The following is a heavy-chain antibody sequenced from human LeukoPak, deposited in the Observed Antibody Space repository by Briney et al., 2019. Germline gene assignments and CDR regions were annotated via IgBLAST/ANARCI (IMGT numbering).Heavy chain of an antibody. CDR3: ARAATVTNY. V-gene: IGHV1-2*02. CDR2: INPNSGGT. CDR1: GYTFTDYY. Sequence: ASVKVSCMASGYTFTDYYMHWVRQAPGQGLEWMGWINPNSGGTSYAQKFQGRVTMTRDTSITTAYMELSRLRPDDTAVYYCARAATVTNYWGQGTLVTVSS. J-gene: IGHJ4*02. D-gene: IGHD4-11*01.